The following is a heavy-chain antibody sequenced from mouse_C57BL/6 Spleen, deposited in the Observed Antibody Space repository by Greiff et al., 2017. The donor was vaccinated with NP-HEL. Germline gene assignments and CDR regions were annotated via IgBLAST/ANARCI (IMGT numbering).Heavy chain of an antibody. CDR2: INPGSGGT. Sequence: VQLQQSGAELVRPGTSVKVSCKASGYAFTNYLIEWVKQRPGQGLEWIGVINPGSGGTNYNEKFKGKATLTADKSSSTAYMQLSSLTSEDSAVYFCAREPYGSSYDFDYWGQGTTLTVSS. D-gene: IGHD1-1*01. J-gene: IGHJ2*01. CDR1: GYAFTNYL. V-gene: IGHV1-54*01. CDR3: AREPYGSSYDFDY.